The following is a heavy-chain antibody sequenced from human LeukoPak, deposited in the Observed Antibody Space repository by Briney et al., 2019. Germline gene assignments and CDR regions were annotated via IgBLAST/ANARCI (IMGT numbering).Heavy chain of an antibody. D-gene: IGHD6-13*01. CDR1: GVSISSHY. Sequence: SETLSLTCTVSGVSISSHYWSWIRQPPGKGLEWIGYIYYSGTTNYNPSLKSRVTISVDTSNNQFSLKLSSVTSSDTAVYYCARGVYIAAAKYGYWGQGTLVTVSS. CDR3: ARGVYIAAAKYGY. CDR2: IYYSGTT. V-gene: IGHV4-59*11. J-gene: IGHJ4*02.